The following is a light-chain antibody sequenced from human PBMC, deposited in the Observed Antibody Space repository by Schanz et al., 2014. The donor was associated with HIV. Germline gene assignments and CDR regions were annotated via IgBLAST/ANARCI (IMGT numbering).Light chain of an antibody. CDR3: QQYGSSPGT. CDR1: QSVSSN. CDR2: GAS. J-gene: IGKJ2*01. Sequence: EIVLTQSPGSLSLSPGERATLSCRASQSVSSNLAWYQQKPGQAPRLLIYGASTRATGIPARFSGSGSGTEFTLTISSLQSEDFAVYYCQQYGSSPGTFGQGTKLEIK. V-gene: IGKV3-15*01.